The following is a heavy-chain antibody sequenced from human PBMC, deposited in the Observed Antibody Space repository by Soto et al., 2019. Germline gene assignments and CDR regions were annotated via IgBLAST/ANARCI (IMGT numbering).Heavy chain of an antibody. Sequence: GGSLRLSCAASGFAFSSYAMSWVRQAPGKGLEWVSAISGSGGSTYYADSVKGRFTISRDNSKNTLYLQMNSLRTEDTAVYYCARIKPYSGYENSDYWGQGTLVTVSS. CDR3: ARIKPYSGYENSDY. CDR2: ISGSGGST. J-gene: IGHJ4*02. V-gene: IGHV3-23*01. CDR1: GFAFSSYA. D-gene: IGHD5-12*01.